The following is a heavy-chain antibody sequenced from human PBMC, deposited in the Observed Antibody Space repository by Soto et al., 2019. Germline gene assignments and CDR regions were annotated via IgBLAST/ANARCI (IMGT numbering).Heavy chain of an antibody. V-gene: IGHV4-39*01. CDR3: ARRRRRYDSGPPNAFDI. CDR2: IYYSGST. CDR1: GGSISSSSYY. J-gene: IGHJ3*02. D-gene: IGHD3-10*01. Sequence: QLQLQESGPGLVKPSETLSLTCTVSGGSISSSSYYWGWIRQPPGKGLEWIGSIYYSGSTYYNPSLKSRVTISVDTSKNQFSLKRSSVTAADTAVYYCARRRRRYDSGPPNAFDIWGQGTMVTVSS.